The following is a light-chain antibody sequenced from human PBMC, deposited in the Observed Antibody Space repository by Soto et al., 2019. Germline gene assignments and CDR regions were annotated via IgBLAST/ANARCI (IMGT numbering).Light chain of an antibody. J-gene: IGLJ2*01. Sequence: QSVLTQPASVSGSPGQSIIISCTGTSSDAVAYNYVSWYQHHPGKAPKLLIYDVSNRPSGISNRFSGSKSGNTASLTISGLQPEDEADYFCSSYTSSTILFGGGTKLTVL. CDR2: DVS. CDR3: SSYTSSTIL. V-gene: IGLV2-14*03. CDR1: SSDAVAYNY.